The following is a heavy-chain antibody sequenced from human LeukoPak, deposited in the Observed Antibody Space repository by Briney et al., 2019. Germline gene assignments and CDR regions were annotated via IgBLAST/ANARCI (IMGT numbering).Heavy chain of an antibody. V-gene: IGHV1-69*05. CDR1: GGTFSSYA. CDR3: AREGVTTFDY. J-gene: IGHJ4*02. D-gene: IGHD4-17*01. Sequence: GASVKVSCKASGGTFSSYAISWVRQAPGQGLEWMGGIIPIFGTANYAQKLQGRVTMTTDTSTSTAYMELRSLRSDDTAVYYCAREGVTTFDYWGQGTLVTVSS. CDR2: IIPIFGTA.